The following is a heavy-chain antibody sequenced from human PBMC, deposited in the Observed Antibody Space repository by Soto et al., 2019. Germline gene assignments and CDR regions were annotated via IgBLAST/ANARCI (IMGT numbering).Heavy chain of an antibody. J-gene: IGHJ6*02. D-gene: IGHD1-1*01. Sequence: SETLSLTCTVSGGSISSYYWSWIRQPAGKGLEWIGRIYTSGSTNYNPSLKSRVTMSVDTSKNQFSLKLSSVTAADTAVYYCARDQRSKRYYGMDVWGQGTTVTVSS. CDR1: GGSISSYY. CDR3: ARDQRSKRYYGMDV. V-gene: IGHV4-4*07. CDR2: IYTSGST.